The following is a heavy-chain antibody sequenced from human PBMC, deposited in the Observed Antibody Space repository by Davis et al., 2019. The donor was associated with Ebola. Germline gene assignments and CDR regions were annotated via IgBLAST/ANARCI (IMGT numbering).Heavy chain of an antibody. CDR1: GFTFSSYG. CDR2: IWYDGSNN. D-gene: IGHD4-17*01. CDR3: ARTSDYGDYALDY. J-gene: IGHJ4*02. Sequence: GESLKISCAASGFTFSSYGMHWVRQAPGKGLEWVAVIWYDGSNNYYADSVKGRFTISRDNSKNTLYLQMNSLRAEDTAVYYCARTSDYGDYALDYWGQGTLVTVSS. V-gene: IGHV3-33*01.